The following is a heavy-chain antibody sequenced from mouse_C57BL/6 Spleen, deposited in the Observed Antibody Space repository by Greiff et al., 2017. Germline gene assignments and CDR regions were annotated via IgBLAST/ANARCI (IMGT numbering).Heavy chain of an antibody. CDR1: GYTFTSYW. CDR2: IYPGSGST. V-gene: IGHV1-55*01. D-gene: IGHD2-4*01. J-gene: IGHJ3*01. Sequence: QVQLQQPGAELVKPGASVKMSCKASGYTFTSYWITWVKQRPGQGLEWIGDIYPGSGSTNYNEKFKSKATLTVDTSSSTAYMQLSSLTSEDSAVYYCAKEGGLRPSFAYWGQGTLVTVSA. CDR3: AKEGGLRPSFAY.